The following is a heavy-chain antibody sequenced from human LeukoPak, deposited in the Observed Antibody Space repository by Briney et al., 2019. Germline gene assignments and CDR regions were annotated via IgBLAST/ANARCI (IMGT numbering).Heavy chain of an antibody. J-gene: IGHJ4*02. CDR1: GGSISSGGYS. CDR2: IYHSGST. V-gene: IGHV4-30-2*01. D-gene: IGHD2-2*01. CDR3: AARGYCSSTSCLLEY. Sequence: PSETLSLTCAVSGGSISSGGYSWSWIRQPPGKGLEWIGYIYHSGSTYYNPSLKSRVTISVDRSKNQFSLKLSSVTAADTAVYYCAARGYCSSTSCLLEYWGQGTLVTVSS.